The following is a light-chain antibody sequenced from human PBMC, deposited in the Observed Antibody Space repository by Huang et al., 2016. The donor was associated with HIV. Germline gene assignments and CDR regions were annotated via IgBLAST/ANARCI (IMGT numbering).Light chain of an antibody. Sequence: ERVLTQSPGTLSVSPGERATLSCRTSQGIGNSLAWYQLNPGQAPRPLIYETFIRASDIPARFSGGGSEIDFTLTISGLQSEDSAVYYCQQYQEWPRTFGQGTKVEIK. CDR3: QQYQEWPRT. J-gene: IGKJ2*01. CDR1: QGIGNS. CDR2: ETF. V-gene: IGKV3-15*01.